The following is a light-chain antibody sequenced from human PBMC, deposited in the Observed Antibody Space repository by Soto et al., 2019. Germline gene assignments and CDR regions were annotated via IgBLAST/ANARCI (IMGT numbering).Light chain of an antibody. V-gene: IGLV2-14*01. CDR3: SSHKSSSTYV. CDR1: RSDVGGYNY. J-gene: IGLJ1*01. CDR2: DVS. Sequence: QSVRTHAASGSSAHRRAHTITYTGNRSDVGGYNYVSWYQQHPGKAPKLMIYDVSNRPSGVSNRFSGSKSGNTASLTISGLQAEDEDDYYCSSHKSSSTYVFGTGTKVTVL.